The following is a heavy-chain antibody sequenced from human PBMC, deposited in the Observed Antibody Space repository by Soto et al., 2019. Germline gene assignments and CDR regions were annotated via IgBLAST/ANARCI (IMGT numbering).Heavy chain of an antibody. V-gene: IGHV3-30*18. J-gene: IGHJ4*02. D-gene: IGHD7-27*01. CDR3: VKGRGRAVGRVDWGQYFDS. Sequence: QVQLVESGGGVVQPGRSVRLSCTAFGFTFTNYGMHWVRQAPGKGLEWVAVTSYDGNDKYYAESVKGRFTISRDNSKNTLYLQMNSLRTEDTAVYHCVKGRGRAVGRVDWGQYFDSWGQGTLVTVSS. CDR2: TSYDGNDK. CDR1: GFTFTNYG.